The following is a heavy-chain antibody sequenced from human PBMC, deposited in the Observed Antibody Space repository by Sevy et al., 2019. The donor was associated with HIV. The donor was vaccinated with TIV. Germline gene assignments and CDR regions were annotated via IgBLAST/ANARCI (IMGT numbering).Heavy chain of an antibody. J-gene: IGHJ3*02. CDR2: FDPEDGET. D-gene: IGHD6-19*01. CDR3: ATPLKAGTHDAFDI. Sequence: GSVKVSCKVSGYTLTELSMHWVRQAPGKGLEWMGGFDPEDGETIYAQKFQGRVTMTEDTSTDTAYMELSSLRSEDTAVYYCATPLKAGTHDAFDIWGQGTMVTVSS. V-gene: IGHV1-24*01. CDR1: GYTLTELS.